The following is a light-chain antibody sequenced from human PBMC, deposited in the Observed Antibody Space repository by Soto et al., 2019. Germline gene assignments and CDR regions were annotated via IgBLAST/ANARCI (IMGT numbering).Light chain of an antibody. V-gene: IGLV1-51*02. CDR2: ENN. J-gene: IGLJ1*01. CDR1: SSNIGNNY. Sequence: QSVLTQPPSVSAAPGQKVTISCSGSSSNIGNNYVSWYQQLPGTAPKLLIYENNKRPSGIPDRFSGSTSGTSATLGITGLQTGDEADYYCGTWDSSLSAYVFGSATKVTVL. CDR3: GTWDSSLSAYV.